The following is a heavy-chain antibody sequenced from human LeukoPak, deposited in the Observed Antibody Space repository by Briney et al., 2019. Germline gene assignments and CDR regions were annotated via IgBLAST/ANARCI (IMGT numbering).Heavy chain of an antibody. J-gene: IGHJ6*02. Sequence: SETLSLTRAVYGGSFSGYYWGWIRQPPGKGLEWIGSIYYSGSTYYNPSLKSRVTISVDTSKNQFSLKLSSVTAADTAVYYCARHRSRFGLYYYYGMDVWGQGTTVTVSS. CDR2: IYYSGST. D-gene: IGHD3-10*01. CDR3: ARHRSRFGLYYYYGMDV. V-gene: IGHV4-39*01. CDR1: GGSFSGYY.